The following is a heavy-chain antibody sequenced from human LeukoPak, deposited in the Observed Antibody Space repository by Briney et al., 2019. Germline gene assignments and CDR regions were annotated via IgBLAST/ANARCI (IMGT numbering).Heavy chain of an antibody. J-gene: IGHJ4*02. D-gene: IGHD5-12*01. CDR3: ATESKWLPTY. Sequence: QSGGSLRLSCVGSGYTFSDYAMGWVRQAPGKGLEWVSDISGVADSTHYADSVKGRFTISRDNSKSTLYLQMNSLRAEDTAVYYCATESKWLPTYWGQGTLVTVSS. CDR2: ISGVADST. V-gene: IGHV3-23*01. CDR1: GYTFSDYA.